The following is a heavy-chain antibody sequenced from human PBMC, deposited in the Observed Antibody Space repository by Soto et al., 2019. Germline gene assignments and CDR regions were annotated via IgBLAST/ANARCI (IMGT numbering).Heavy chain of an antibody. V-gene: IGHV4-34*01. J-gene: IGHJ4*02. CDR1: GGSFSGYY. D-gene: IGHD3-16*01. CDR3: ASRGNGKHYFDY. Sequence: SSETLSLTSAVYGGSFSGYYWSWIRQPPGKGLGWIGSMYYSGSTYFNPSLKSRVTISVDTSKNQFSLKVNSVTAADTAVYYCASRGNGKHYFDYWGQGTLVTVSS. CDR2: MYYSGST.